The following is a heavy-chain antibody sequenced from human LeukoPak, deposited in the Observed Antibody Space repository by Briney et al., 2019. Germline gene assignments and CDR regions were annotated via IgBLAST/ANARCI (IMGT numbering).Heavy chain of an antibody. CDR1: GDSITSHY. CDR3: ARTGDYSRSTGGWFDP. V-gene: IGHV4-59*11. J-gene: IGHJ5*02. D-gene: IGHD4-11*01. CDR2: IFYSGST. Sequence: SETLFLTCTVSGDSITSHYWSWVRQAPGKGLEWIGYIFYSGSTNYSPSLKSRVTISVATSKNQFSLRLKSVTAADTAVYFCARTGDYSRSTGGWFDPWGQGTLVTVSS.